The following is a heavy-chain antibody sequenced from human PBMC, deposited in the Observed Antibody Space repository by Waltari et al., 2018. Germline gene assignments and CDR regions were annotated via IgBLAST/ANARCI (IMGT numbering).Heavy chain of an antibody. Sequence: EVQLLESGGTIVQPGGSLKVACAASGLKFGSSWMHWVRQTPGKGLMWVSEINDDGTHTRYADSVRGRFTISRDNAKSTLYLQMTDLRAEDTAVYFCVRARWDYLYFDTWGQGTLVTVSS. J-gene: IGHJ5*02. D-gene: IGHD1-26*01. CDR1: GLKFGSSW. CDR3: VRARWDYLYFDT. CDR2: INDDGTHT. V-gene: IGHV3-74*01.